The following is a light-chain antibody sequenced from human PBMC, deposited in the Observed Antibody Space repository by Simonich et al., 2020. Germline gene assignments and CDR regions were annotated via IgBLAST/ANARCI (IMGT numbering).Light chain of an antibody. Sequence: DLVMTQSPDSLAVSLGERATINCKSSQSVLYSSNNTNYLAWYQQKQGQPPKLLIYWESTRESVVPDRFSGSGSGTDFTLTISSLQAEDVAVYYCQQYYSTPYTFGQGTKLEIK. CDR1: QSVLYSSNNTNY. V-gene: IGKV4-1*01. CDR3: QQYYSTPYT. J-gene: IGKJ2*01. CDR2: WES.